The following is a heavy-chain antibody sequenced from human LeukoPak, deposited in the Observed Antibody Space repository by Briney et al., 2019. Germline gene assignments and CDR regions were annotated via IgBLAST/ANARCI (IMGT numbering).Heavy chain of an antibody. V-gene: IGHV4-59*08. D-gene: IGHD5-24*01. CDR3: TAGCDGIATMLANF. J-gene: IGHJ4*02. Sequence: SETLSLTCTVSGGSISSYYRSWTRQPPGKGLEWIGYISYSGSTNYNPSLKSRVTISLHTSKNQFSLKLSSVTAADTAVYYCTAGCDGIATMLANFWGQGTLVTVSS. CDR2: ISYSGST. CDR1: GGSISSYY.